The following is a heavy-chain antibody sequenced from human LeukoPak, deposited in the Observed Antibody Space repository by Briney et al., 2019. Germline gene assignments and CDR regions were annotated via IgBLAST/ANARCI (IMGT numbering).Heavy chain of an antibody. CDR1: GASIRSYY. J-gene: IGHJ4*02. CDR3: ARRGNSWNDFDS. D-gene: IGHD1-1*01. Sequence: SETLSLTCTVSGASIRSYYWSWIRQPPGKGLEWIAYVHYSAITNYNPSLKSRVSISVDTSKSQFSLSLSSVAAADTAVYYCARRGNSWNDFDSWGQGTLVTVSS. CDR2: VHYSAIT. V-gene: IGHV4-59*08.